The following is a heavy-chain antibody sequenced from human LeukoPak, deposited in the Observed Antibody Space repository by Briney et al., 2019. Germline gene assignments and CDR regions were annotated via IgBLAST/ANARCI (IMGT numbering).Heavy chain of an antibody. J-gene: IGHJ3*02. CDR1: GYTFTGYY. CDR3: ARGEYYYDSSGYYVGSAFDI. V-gene: IGHV1-2*02. D-gene: IGHD3-22*01. CDR2: INPNSGGT. Sequence: ASVKVSCKASGYTFTGYYMHWVRQAPGQGLEWMGWINPNSGGTNYAQKFQGRVTMTRDTSISTAYMELSSLRSEDTAVYYCARGEYYYDSSGYYVGSAFDIWGQGTMVTVSS.